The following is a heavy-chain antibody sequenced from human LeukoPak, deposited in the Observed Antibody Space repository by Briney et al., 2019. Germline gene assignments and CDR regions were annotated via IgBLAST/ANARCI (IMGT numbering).Heavy chain of an antibody. Sequence: SETLSLTCTVPGGSISGYYWSWIRQPPGKGLEWIGYIYYSGNTNYNPSLKSRVTISVDTSKNQFSLKLSSVTAADTAVYYCARYSSGWYFGYWGQGTLVTVSS. D-gene: IGHD6-19*01. CDR1: GGSISGYY. J-gene: IGHJ4*02. V-gene: IGHV4-59*01. CDR2: IYYSGNT. CDR3: ARYSSGWYFGY.